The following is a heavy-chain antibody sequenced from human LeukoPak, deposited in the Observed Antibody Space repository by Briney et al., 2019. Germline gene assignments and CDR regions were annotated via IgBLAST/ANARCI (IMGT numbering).Heavy chain of an antibody. CDR3: ASVYYDILTGYYRLDY. CDR1: GYTFTSYG. J-gene: IGHJ4*02. Sequence: GASVKVSCKASGYTFTSYGISWVRQAPGQGLEWMGWISAYNGNTNYAQKLQGRVTMTTDTSTSTAYMELRSLRSDDTAVYYCASVYYDILTGYYRLDYWGQGTLVTVPS. D-gene: IGHD3-9*01. V-gene: IGHV1-18*01. CDR2: ISAYNGNT.